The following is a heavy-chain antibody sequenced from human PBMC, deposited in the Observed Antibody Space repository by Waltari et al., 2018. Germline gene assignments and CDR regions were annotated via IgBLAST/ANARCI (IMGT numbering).Heavy chain of an antibody. CDR1: GFTFSNFY. D-gene: IGHD4-4*01. CDR3: TTLSVTKTSDY. CDR2: IKQDGSEK. J-gene: IGHJ4*02. V-gene: IGHV3-7*01. Sequence: QLVESGGDSVQPGGSLRLSCVTSGFTFSNFYLRWVSQAPGKGLEWVASIKQDGSEKYYVDSVKGRFTVSRDNAKNSLYLQMNNLRADDTAVYYCTTLSVTKTSDYWGQGTLVTVSS.